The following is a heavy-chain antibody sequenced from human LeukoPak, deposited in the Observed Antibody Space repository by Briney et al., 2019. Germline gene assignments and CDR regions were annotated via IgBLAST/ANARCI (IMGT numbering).Heavy chain of an antibody. V-gene: IGHV3-23*01. J-gene: IGHJ4*02. Sequence: GGSLRLSCAASGLSFSSYGMNWVRQAPGQGLEWVSTISGNGASTYYADSVKGRFTISRDNSKNTLHLQMNSLRAEDTAVYYCAKGSYYYDSSGYSPAPGDWGQGTLVAVSS. CDR1: GLSFSSYG. D-gene: IGHD3-22*01. CDR3: AKGSYYYDSSGYSPAPGD. CDR2: ISGNGAST.